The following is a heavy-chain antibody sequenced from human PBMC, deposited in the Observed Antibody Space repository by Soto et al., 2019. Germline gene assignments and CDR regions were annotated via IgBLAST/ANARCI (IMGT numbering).Heavy chain of an antibody. V-gene: IGHV3-23*01. CDR3: AKLGGPYYDSSGYYFH. J-gene: IGHJ4*02. D-gene: IGHD3-22*01. CDR2: ISGSGGST. Sequence: GGSLRLSCAASGFTFSSYAMSWVRQAPGKGLEWVSAISGSGGSTYHADSVKGRFTISRDNSKNTLYLQMNSLRAEDTAVYYCAKLGGPYYDSSGYYFHWGQGTLVTVSS. CDR1: GFTFSSYA.